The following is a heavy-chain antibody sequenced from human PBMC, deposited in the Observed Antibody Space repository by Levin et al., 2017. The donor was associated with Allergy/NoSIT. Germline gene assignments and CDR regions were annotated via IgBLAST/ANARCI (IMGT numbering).Heavy chain of an antibody. Sequence: LSLTCAASGFLVSDSYMSWIRPAPGKGLEWVSYISRGNSYTNYLDSVKGRFTISRDNAKNSLYLQMNSLRAEDTAIYYCARGRVPNDYWGQGTLVTVSS. V-gene: IGHV3-11*05. CDR1: GFLVSDSY. J-gene: IGHJ4*02. CDR3: ARGRVPNDY. CDR2: ISRGNSYT. D-gene: IGHD3-10*01.